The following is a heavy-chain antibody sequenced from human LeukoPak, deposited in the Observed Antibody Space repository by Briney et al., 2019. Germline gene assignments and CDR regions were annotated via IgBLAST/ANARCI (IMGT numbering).Heavy chain of an antibody. Sequence: GGSLRLSCAASGFXFSSYAISWVRQAPGKGLEWVSDISGSGGLIYYADSVKGRFTISRDNSKNTLSLQMNSLKAEDTAVYYCAKINSGSYTDYWGQGTLVTVSS. D-gene: IGHD1-26*01. J-gene: IGHJ4*02. V-gene: IGHV3-23*01. CDR3: AKINSGSYTDY. CDR1: GFXFSSYA. CDR2: ISGSGGLI.